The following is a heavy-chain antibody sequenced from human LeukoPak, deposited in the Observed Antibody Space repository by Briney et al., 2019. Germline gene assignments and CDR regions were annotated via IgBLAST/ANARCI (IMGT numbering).Heavy chain of an antibody. J-gene: IGHJ4*02. D-gene: IGHD3-22*01. V-gene: IGHV2-5*02. CDR3: AHSGYFDTSGPPPSDY. CDR1: GFSPSTSGVG. Sequence: SGPTLAKPTQTLTLTCTFSGFSPSTSGVGVGWIRQPPGKALECLALISWDDDKSYSPSLKSRLTLTKDTSKNRVVLTKTNMDPVDTATYYCAHSGYFDTSGPPPSDYWGQGTLVTVSS. CDR2: ISWDDDK.